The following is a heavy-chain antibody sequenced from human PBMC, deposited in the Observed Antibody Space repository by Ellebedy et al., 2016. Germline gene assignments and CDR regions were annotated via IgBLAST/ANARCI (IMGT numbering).Heavy chain of an antibody. J-gene: IGHJ6*02. V-gene: IGHV4-31*03. Sequence: SETLSLTCTVSGGSISSGGYYWSWIRQHPGKGLEWIGYIYYSGSTYYNPSLKSRVTISVDTSKNQFSLKLSSVTAADTAVYYCARVEGFGELWYYYGMDVWGQGTTVTVSS. D-gene: IGHD3-10*01. CDR1: GGSISSGGYY. CDR2: IYYSGST. CDR3: ARVEGFGELWYYYGMDV.